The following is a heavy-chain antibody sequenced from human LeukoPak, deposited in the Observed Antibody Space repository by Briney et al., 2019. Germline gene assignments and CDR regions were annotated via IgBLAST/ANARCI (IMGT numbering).Heavy chain of an antibody. J-gene: IGHJ5*02. CDR1: GGSFSGYY. CDR3: ARGGQGGFDP. Sequence: PSETLSLTCAVYGGSFSGYYWSWIRQPPGKGLEWIGEINHSGSTNYNPSLKSRVTISVDTSKNQFSLKLSSVTAADTAVYYCARGGQGGFDPWGQGTLVTVSS. CDR2: INHSGST. V-gene: IGHV4-34*01. D-gene: IGHD1-26*01.